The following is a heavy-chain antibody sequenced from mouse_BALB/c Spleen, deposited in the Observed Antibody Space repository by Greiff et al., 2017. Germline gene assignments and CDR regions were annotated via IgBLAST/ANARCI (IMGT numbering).Heavy chain of an antibody. CDR1: GFTFSSYA. CDR2: ISSGGSYT. CDR3: ARGITTVVVGDYFDY. Sequence: EVKLMESGGGLVKPGGSLKLSCAASGFTFSSYAMSWVRQTPEKRLEWVATISSGGSYTYYPDSVKGRFTISRDNAKNTLYLQMSSLRSEDTAMYYCARGITTVVVGDYFDYWGQGTTLTVSS. D-gene: IGHD1-1*01. V-gene: IGHV5-9-3*01. J-gene: IGHJ2*01.